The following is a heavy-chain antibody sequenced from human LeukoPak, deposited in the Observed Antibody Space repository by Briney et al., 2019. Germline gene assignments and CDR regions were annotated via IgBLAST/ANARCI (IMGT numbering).Heavy chain of an antibody. D-gene: IGHD3-22*01. CDR1: GFTFSIYC. Sequence: PGGSLRLSCAASGFTFSIYCMHWVRQAPGKGLEWVAVICYDGSNKYYADSVKGRFTISRDNSKNTLYLEMNSLRAEDTAVYYCARDRYYYDSSGYYYDYWGQGTLVTVSS. CDR3: ARDRYYYDSSGYYYDY. CDR2: ICYDGSNK. V-gene: IGHV3-33*01. J-gene: IGHJ4*02.